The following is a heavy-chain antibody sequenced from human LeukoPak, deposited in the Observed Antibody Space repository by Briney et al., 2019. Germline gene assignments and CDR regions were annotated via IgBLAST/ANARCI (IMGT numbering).Heavy chain of an antibody. Sequence: SETLSLTCAVYGGSFSGYYWSWIRQPPKKGLEWIGEINHSGSTNYNPSLKSRVTISVDTSKNQFSLKVRSVTAADTAVYYCARGRRGYSYGSDYWGQGTLVTVSS. V-gene: IGHV4-34*01. J-gene: IGHJ4*02. CDR2: INHSGST. CDR1: GGSFSGYY. CDR3: ARGRRGYSYGSDY. D-gene: IGHD5-18*01.